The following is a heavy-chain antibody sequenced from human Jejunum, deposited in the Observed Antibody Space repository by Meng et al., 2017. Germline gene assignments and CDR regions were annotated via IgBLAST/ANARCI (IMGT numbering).Heavy chain of an antibody. CDR1: GGIFGTYA. J-gene: IGHJ4*01. CDR3: ARDRGVSGGQWLPAY. V-gene: IGHV1-69*06. D-gene: IGHD6-19*01. Sequence: SVKVSCKASGGIFGTYAFSWVRQAPGQGLEWMGGIVPNFGSPTYAQSFQDRVPISADIATSTVYMELTSLRSKDTAVYYCARDRGVSGGQWLPAYWGQGTLVTVSS. CDR2: IVPNFGSP.